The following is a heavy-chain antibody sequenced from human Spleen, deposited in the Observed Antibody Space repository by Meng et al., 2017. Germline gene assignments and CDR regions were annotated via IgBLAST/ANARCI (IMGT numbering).Heavy chain of an antibody. V-gene: IGHV3-30*03. J-gene: IGHJ5*02. CDR3: ARPPKYCSSTSCNPRMNWFDP. CDR1: GFTFSSYV. Sequence: GESLKISCAASGFTFSSYVLSWVRQAPGKGLEWVAVISYDGSNKYYADSVKGRFTISRDNSKNTLYLQMNSLRAEDTAVYYCARPPKYCSSTSCNPRMNWFDPWGQGTLVTVSS. D-gene: IGHD2-2*01. CDR2: ISYDGSNK.